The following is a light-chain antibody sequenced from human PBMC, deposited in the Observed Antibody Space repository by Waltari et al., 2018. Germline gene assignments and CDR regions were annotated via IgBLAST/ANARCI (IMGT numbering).Light chain of an antibody. V-gene: IGLV4-69*01. CDR1: SGHSTNV. CDR2: VNSDGSN. Sequence: QLVLTQSPSASASLGASVKLTCTLSSGHSTNVIAWLQKRPERGPRYLMKVNSDGSNNKGDEIPDRCSRSSSGAEHYLTISSLRSEDEADDYCQTGVHGTWVFGGGTKLTVL. J-gene: IGLJ3*02. CDR3: QTGVHGTWV.